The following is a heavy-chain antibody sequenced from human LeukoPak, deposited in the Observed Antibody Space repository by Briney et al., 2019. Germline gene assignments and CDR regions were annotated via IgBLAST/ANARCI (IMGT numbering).Heavy chain of an antibody. Sequence: SVKVSXKASGGTFRSYTISWVRQAPGQGLEWMGRIIPILGIANYAQKFQGRVTITADKSTSTAYMELSSLRSEDTAVYYCARDPPNYYDSSGYPDNFDYWGQGTLVTVSS. V-gene: IGHV1-69*04. D-gene: IGHD3-22*01. CDR3: ARDPPNYYDSSGYPDNFDY. CDR2: IIPILGIA. J-gene: IGHJ4*02. CDR1: GGTFRSYT.